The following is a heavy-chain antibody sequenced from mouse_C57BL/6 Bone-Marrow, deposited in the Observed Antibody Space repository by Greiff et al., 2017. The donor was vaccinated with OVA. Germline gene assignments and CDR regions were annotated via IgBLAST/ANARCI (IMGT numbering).Heavy chain of an antibody. CDR3: ARYYDGYYVRY. J-gene: IGHJ2*01. CDR2: IYPRSGNT. V-gene: IGHV1-81*01. Sequence: VQLQESGAELARPGASVKLSCKASGYTFTSYGISWVKQRPGQGLAWIGEIYPRSGNTYYNEKFKGKATLTADKSSSTAYMELRSLTSEDSAVYFCARYYDGYYVRYGGQGTTLTVSS. D-gene: IGHD2-3*01. CDR1: GYTFTSYG.